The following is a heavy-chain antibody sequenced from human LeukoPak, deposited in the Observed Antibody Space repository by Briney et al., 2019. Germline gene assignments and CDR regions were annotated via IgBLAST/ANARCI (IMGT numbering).Heavy chain of an antibody. CDR1: GFTFSSYA. CDR3: AKDTYDFLYYYYYMDV. CDR2: ISGSGGST. J-gene: IGHJ6*03. D-gene: IGHD3-3*01. Sequence: GGSLRLSCAASGFTFSSYAMSWVRQAPGKGLEWVSAISGSGGSTYYADSVKGRFTISRDNSKNTLYLRMNSLRAEDTAVYYCAKDTYDFLYYYYYMDVWGKGTTVTVSS. V-gene: IGHV3-23*01.